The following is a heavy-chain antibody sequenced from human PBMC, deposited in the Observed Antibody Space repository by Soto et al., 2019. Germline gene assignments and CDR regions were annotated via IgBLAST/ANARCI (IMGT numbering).Heavy chain of an antibody. V-gene: IGHV2-5*02. CDR1: GFSLTTYDMG. CDR3: AHAGDYGLLTFDP. Sequence: QITLKESGPTLVRPAQTLTLTCAFSGFSLTTYDMGVAWIRQPPGKALEWLALIYWDDDKRYSPSLTDRLAVSKDTSRNQVVMTITNLDPGYTATYCCAHAGDYGLLTFDPWGPGSLVTVSS. CDR2: IYWDDDK. D-gene: IGHD4-17*01. J-gene: IGHJ5*02.